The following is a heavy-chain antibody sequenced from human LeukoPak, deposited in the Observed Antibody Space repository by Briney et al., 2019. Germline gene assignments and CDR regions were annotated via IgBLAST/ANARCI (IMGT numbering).Heavy chain of an antibody. CDR1: GYTFTSYG. V-gene: IGHV1-18*01. Sequence: GASVKVSCKASGYTFTSYGISWVRQAPGQGLEWMGWISAYNGNTNYAQKLQGRVTMTTDTSTSTAYMELRSLRSDDTAVYYCARDHPTGALVGATSAFDIWGQGTMVTVSS. CDR2: ISAYNGNT. CDR3: ARDHPTGALVGATSAFDI. D-gene: IGHD1-26*01. J-gene: IGHJ3*02.